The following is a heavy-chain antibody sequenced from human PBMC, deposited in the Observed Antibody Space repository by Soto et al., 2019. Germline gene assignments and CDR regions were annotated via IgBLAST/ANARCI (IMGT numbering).Heavy chain of an antibody. J-gene: IGHJ4*02. CDR1: GDTPSTYA. Sequence: QVQLVQSGAEVQKPGSSANVSCKASGDTPSTYAISWVRQAPGQGLEWMGGILPILGTPNYAQRFQGKITISADTSTRTTYMELNSVTSDDTAMFYCAILGLDVDSWGQGTLVIVSS. D-gene: IGHD3-16*01. CDR2: ILPILGTP. CDR3: AILGLDVDS. V-gene: IGHV1-69*14.